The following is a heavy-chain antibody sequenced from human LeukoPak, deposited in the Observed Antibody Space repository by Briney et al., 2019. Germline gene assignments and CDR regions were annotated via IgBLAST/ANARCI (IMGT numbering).Heavy chain of an antibody. J-gene: IGHJ4*02. V-gene: IGHV3-7*03. CDR3: ARDPEGVTPLDY. D-gene: IGHD3-10*01. CDR2: IKQDGSEK. CDR1: GFSFNNYR. Sequence: GGSLRLSCVASGFSFNNYRMTWVRQAPGKGLEWVANIKQDGSEKQYVDSVKGRFAISRDNAKKSLYLQINTLRAEDTAVYYCARDPEGVTPLDYWGQGTLVTVSS.